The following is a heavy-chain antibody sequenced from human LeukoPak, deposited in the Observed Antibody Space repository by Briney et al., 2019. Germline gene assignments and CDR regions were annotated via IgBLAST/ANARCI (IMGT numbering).Heavy chain of an antibody. CDR3: TRDRQGPRLYEMDI. J-gene: IGHJ6*02. CDR1: RFTFSSYS. D-gene: IGHD2-8*01. Sequence: GGSLRLSCAASRFTFSSYSMHWVRQAPGKGLEWVAVISYDGSNKYYADSVKGRFTISRDNSMNTLYLQMNSLRAEDTAVYYCTRDRQGPRLYEMDIWGQGTTVTVSS. CDR2: ISYDGSNK. V-gene: IGHV3-30-3*01.